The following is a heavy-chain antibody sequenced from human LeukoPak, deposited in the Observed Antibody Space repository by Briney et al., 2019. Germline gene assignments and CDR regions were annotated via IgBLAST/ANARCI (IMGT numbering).Heavy chain of an antibody. Sequence: PGGSLRLSCAASGFTFSSYAMSWVRQAPGKGLEWVSAISSSGGSTYYADSVKGRFTISRDNSKNTLYLQMNSLRAEDTAVYYCARVSVCSSTSCYSLFDYLGQGTLVTVSS. J-gene: IGHJ4*02. CDR3: ARVSVCSSTSCYSLFDY. V-gene: IGHV3-23*01. CDR1: GFTFSSYA. CDR2: ISSSGGST. D-gene: IGHD2-2*01.